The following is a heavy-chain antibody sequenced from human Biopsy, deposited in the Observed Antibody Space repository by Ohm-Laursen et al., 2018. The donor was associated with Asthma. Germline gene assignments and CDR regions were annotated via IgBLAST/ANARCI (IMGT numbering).Heavy chain of an antibody. V-gene: IGHV4-39*01. CDR1: GGSITSSSYY. CDR3: VRHQYSSSWSTFDY. D-gene: IGHD3-22*01. Sequence: TLSPTCTVSGGSITSSSYYWGWIRQPPGKGMEWIGSMYHSGSPYYHPSLKSRATISVDTPKNQLSLKMSSVTAADTAVYFCVRHQYSSSWSTFDYWGQGALVTVSS. J-gene: IGHJ4*02. CDR2: MYHSGSP.